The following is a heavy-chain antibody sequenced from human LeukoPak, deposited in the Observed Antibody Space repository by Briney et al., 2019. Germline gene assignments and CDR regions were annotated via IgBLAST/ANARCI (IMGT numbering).Heavy chain of an antibody. Sequence: SETLSPTCTVSGGSISSSSYYWGWIRQPPGKGLEWIGSFFYSGSNYYNPSLKSRVTISVDTSKNQFSLKLSSVTAADTAVYYCARPAPPTSSGSYYFDYWGQGTLVTVSS. V-gene: IGHV4-39*01. CDR1: GGSISSSSYY. D-gene: IGHD6-19*01. CDR3: ARPAPPTSSGSYYFDY. CDR2: FFYSGSN. J-gene: IGHJ4*02.